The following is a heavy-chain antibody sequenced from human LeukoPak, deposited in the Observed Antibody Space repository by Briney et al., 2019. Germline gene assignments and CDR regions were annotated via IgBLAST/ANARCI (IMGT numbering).Heavy chain of an antibody. Sequence: PSETLSLTCTVSGGSISTYYWSWIRQPPGKGLEWIGFIYSSGTTNYNPSLKSRLSFSIDTSKNQFSLKLTSMTAADTAVYYCARATLDDSRNWSDPWGQGTLVTVSS. CDR3: ARATLDDSRNWSDP. CDR1: GGSISTYY. J-gene: IGHJ5*02. CDR2: IYSSGTT. D-gene: IGHD3-22*01. V-gene: IGHV4-59*01.